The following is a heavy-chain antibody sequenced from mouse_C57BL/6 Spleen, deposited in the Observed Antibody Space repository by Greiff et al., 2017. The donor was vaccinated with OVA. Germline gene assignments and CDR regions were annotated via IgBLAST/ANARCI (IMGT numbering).Heavy chain of an antibody. J-gene: IGHJ2*01. CDR2: INPGSGGT. CDR3: ARGGYYGSNYFDY. D-gene: IGHD1-1*01. V-gene: IGHV1-54*01. CDR1: GYAFTNYL. Sequence: VQLQESGAELVRPGTSVKVSCKASGYAFTNYLIEWVKQRPGQGLEWIGVINPGSGGTNYNEKFKGKATLTADKSSSTAYMQLSSLTSEDSAVYFCARGGYYGSNYFDYWGQGTTLTVSS.